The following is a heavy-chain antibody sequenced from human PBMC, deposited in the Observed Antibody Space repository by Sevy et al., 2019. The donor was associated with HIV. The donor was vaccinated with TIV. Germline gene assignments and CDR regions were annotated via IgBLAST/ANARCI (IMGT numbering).Heavy chain of an antibody. CDR3: ARGAIAARQNYYYYGMDV. CDR2: IIPIFGTA. D-gene: IGHD6-6*01. V-gene: IGHV1-69*13. Sequence: ASVKVSCKASGGTFSSYAISWVRQAPGQGLEWMGGIIPIFGTANYAQKFQGRVTITADESTSTAYMELGSLRSEDTAVYYCARGAIAARQNYYYYGMDVWGQGTTVTVSS. CDR1: GGTFSSYA. J-gene: IGHJ6*02.